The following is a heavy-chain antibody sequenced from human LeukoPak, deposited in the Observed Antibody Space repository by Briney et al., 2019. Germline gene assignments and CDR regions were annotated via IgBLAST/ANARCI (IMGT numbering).Heavy chain of an antibody. CDR2: MWPSGST. Sequence: PSETLSLTCAVSGYSISSGFHWGWIRQPPGKGLEWIGNMWPSGSTYYNPSFKSRVTISLDTSKNQFSLNLSAATAADTAVYYCARFDSGWSFDNWGQGTLVTVSS. CDR1: GYSISSGFH. V-gene: IGHV4-38-2*01. D-gene: IGHD6-19*01. J-gene: IGHJ4*02. CDR3: ARFDSGWSFDN.